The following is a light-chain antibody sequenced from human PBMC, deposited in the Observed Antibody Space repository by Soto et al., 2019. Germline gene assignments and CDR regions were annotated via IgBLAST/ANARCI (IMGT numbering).Light chain of an antibody. CDR2: DDS. CDR3: CSYAASSTYV. J-gene: IGLJ1*01. Sequence: SVRTQPASVSGSPGQSITISCTGTSSDVGNYNLGSWYQQHPGKVPKLIIYDDSKRPSGVSNRFSGSKSGNTASLTISGLQAEDEADYYCCSYAASSTYVFGTGTKVTVL. V-gene: IGLV2-23*01. CDR1: SSDVGNYNL.